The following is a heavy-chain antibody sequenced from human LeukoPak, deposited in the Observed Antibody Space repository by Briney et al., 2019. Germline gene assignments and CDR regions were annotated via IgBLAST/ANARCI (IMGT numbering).Heavy chain of an antibody. CDR3: AREGDFYYGEGFDP. Sequence: GGSLRLSCAASGFTFSSYGMHWVRQAPGKGLEWVAFIRYDGSNKYYADSVKGRFTISRDNSKNTLYLQMNSLRAEDTAVYYCAREGDFYYGEGFDPWGQGTLVTVSS. D-gene: IGHD4-17*01. V-gene: IGHV3-30*02. J-gene: IGHJ5*02. CDR2: IRYDGSNK. CDR1: GFTFSSYG.